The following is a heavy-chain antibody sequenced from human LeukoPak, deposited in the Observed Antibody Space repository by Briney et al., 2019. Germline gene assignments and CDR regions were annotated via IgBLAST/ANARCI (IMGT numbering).Heavy chain of an antibody. CDR3: AREYYYDSSGTFDP. J-gene: IGHJ5*02. V-gene: IGHV3-30-3*01. CDR1: GFTFSSYA. Sequence: PGGSLRLSCAASGFTFSSYAMHWVRQAPGKGLEWVAVISYDGSNKYYADSVKGRFTISRDNSKNTLYLQMNSLRAEDTAVYYCAREYYYDSSGTFDPWGQGTLVTVSS. CDR2: ISYDGSNK. D-gene: IGHD3-22*01.